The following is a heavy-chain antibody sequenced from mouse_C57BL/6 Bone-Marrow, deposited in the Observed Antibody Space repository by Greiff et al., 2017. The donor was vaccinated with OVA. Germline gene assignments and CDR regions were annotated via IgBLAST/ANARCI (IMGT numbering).Heavy chain of an antibody. CDR1: GFTFSSYG. J-gene: IGHJ4*01. Sequence: DVKLVESGGDLVKPGGSLKLSCAASGFTFSSYGMSWVRQTPDKRLEWVATISSGGSYTYYPDSVKGRFTISRDNAKNTLYLQMSSLKSEDTAMYYCARPRDYYAMDYWGQGTSVTVSS. CDR2: ISSGGSYT. CDR3: ARPRDYYAMDY. V-gene: IGHV5-6*02.